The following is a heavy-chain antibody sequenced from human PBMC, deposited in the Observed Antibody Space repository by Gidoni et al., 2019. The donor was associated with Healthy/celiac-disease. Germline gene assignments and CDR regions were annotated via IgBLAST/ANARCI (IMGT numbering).Heavy chain of an antibody. D-gene: IGHD2-2*01. CDR3: AREACSSTSCPSYYFDY. Sequence: QVQLQESGPGLVKPSQTLSLTCTVAGGSISSGGYYWSWIRQHPGKGLEWIGYIYYSGSTYYNPSLKSRVTISVDTSKNQFSLKLSSVTAADTAVYYCAREACSSTSCPSYYFDYWGQGTLVTVSS. CDR2: IYYSGST. CDR1: GGSISSGGYY. J-gene: IGHJ4*02. V-gene: IGHV4-31*03.